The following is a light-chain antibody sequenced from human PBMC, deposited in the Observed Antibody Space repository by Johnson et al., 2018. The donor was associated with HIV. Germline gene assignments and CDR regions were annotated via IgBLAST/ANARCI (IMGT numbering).Light chain of an antibody. CDR3: GTWDSSLSAGFYV. V-gene: IGLV1-51*01. J-gene: IGLJ1*01. Sequence: SVLTQPPSVSAAPGQKVTISCSGSSSNIANNYVSWYQQLPGTAPKLLIYDNNKRPSGIPDRFSGSKSGTSATLGITGLPTGDEADYYCGTWDSSLSAGFYVFGTGTKVTVL. CDR2: DNN. CDR1: SSNIANNY.